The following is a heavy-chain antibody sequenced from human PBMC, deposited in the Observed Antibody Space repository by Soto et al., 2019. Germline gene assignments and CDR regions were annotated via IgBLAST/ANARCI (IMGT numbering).Heavy chain of an antibody. J-gene: IGHJ4*02. V-gene: IGHV4-39*01. CDR2: IYSSGST. Sequence: PSETLSLTCTVSGGSISSSNYYWGWIRQPPGKGLEWIGSIYSSGSTYYNPSPKSRVTISVDTSKNQFSLKLSSVTAADTAVYYCAKPSGSYLYYFDYWGQGTLVTVSS. D-gene: IGHD1-26*01. CDR3: AKPSGSYLYYFDY. CDR1: GGSISSSNYY.